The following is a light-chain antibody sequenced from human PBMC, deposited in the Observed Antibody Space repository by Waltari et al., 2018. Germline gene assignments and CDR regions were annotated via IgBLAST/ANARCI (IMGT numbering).Light chain of an antibody. CDR2: AAS. CDR3: QQGKTFPLT. CDR1: HDISSY. Sequence: DIQMTQSPSSVSASVGDRVTISCRASHDISSYLAWYQQKPGKAPKLLIYAASSLLSGVPSRFGGSGSGTVFSLPIVSMKACDSATYYCQQGKTFPLTFGGGTKVEI. V-gene: IGKV1-12*01. J-gene: IGKJ4*01.